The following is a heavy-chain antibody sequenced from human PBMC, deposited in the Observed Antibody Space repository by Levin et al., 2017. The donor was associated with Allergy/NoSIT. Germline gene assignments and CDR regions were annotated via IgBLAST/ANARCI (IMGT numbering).Heavy chain of an antibody. D-gene: IGHD5-12*01. Sequence: SQTLSLTCAVYGGSFSGYYWSWIRQPPGKGLEWIGEINHSGSTNYNPSLKSRVTISVDTSKNQFSLKLSSVTAADTAVYYCASHIVARPFDYWGQGTLVTVSS. CDR1: GGSFSGYY. V-gene: IGHV4-34*01. J-gene: IGHJ4*02. CDR3: ASHIVARPFDY. CDR2: INHSGST.